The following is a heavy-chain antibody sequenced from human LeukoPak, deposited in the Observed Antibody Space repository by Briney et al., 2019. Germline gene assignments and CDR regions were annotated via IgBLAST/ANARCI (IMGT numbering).Heavy chain of an antibody. CDR1: GGSISSSSYY. D-gene: IGHD6-13*01. J-gene: IGHJ4*02. V-gene: IGHV4-39*07. CDR2: IYSGGSS. Sequence: PSETLSLTCTVSGGSISSSSYYWGWIRQPPGKELEWIGSIYSGGSSYYNPSLKSRVTISVDTSNNQFSLKVNSVTAADTAVYYCASTLIAADQIDYWGQGTLVTVSS. CDR3: ASTLIAADQIDY.